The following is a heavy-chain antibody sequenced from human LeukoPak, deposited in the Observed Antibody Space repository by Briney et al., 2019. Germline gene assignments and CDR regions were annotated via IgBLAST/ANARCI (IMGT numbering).Heavy chain of an antibody. V-gene: IGHV3-21*01. D-gene: IGHD4-23*01. J-gene: IGHJ3*02. Sequence: GGSLRLSCAASGFTFSSYSMNWVRQAPGKGLEWVSSISSSSSYIYYADSVKGRFTISRDNAKNSLYLQMNSLRAEDTAVYYCARDSGYGGNSPGAFDIWGQGTMVTVSS. CDR3: ARDSGYGGNSPGAFDI. CDR2: ISSSSSYI. CDR1: GFTFSSYS.